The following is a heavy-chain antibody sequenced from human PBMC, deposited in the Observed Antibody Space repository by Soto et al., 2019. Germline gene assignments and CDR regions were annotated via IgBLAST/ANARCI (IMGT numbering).Heavy chain of an antibody. CDR3: STDGSGSSWFYFYY. J-gene: IGHJ4*02. D-gene: IGHD6-13*01. CDR1: GFTFSNAW. CDR2: IKSKTDGGTT. Sequence: GGSLRLSCAASGFTFSNAWMSWVRQAPGKGLEWVGRIKSKTDGGTTDCAAPVKGRFTISRDDSRNTLYLQMNSLKTEDTAVYYCSTDGSGSSWFYFYYWGQGTLVTVSS. V-gene: IGHV3-15*01.